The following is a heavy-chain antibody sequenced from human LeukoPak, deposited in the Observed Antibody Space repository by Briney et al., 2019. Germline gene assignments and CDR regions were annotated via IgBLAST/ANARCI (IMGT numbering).Heavy chain of an antibody. V-gene: IGHV3-48*03. CDR1: GFTFNSYE. Sequence: GGSLRLSCAASGFTFNSYEMNWVRQAPGKGLEWVSYISSSDGSIYYADSVKGRFTISRDNAKNSLYLQMNSLRAEDTAVYYCASYDCSGGSCPDSSFDYWGQGTLVTVSS. CDR3: ASYDCSGGSCPDSSFDY. CDR2: ISSSDGSI. J-gene: IGHJ4*02. D-gene: IGHD2-15*01.